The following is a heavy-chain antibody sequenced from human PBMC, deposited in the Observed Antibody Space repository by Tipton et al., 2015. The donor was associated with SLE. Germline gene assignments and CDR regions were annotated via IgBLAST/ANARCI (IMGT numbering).Heavy chain of an antibody. CDR3: AGDIVVTNGCRFDY. Sequence: SLRLSCAASGFTFSSYAMHWVRQAPGKGLEWVAVISYDGSNKYYADSVKGRFTISRDNSKNTLYLQMNSLRAEDTAVYYCAGDIVVTNGCRFDYWGQGTLVPVSS. D-gene: IGHD5-12*01. V-gene: IGHV3-30*04. CDR1: GFTFSSYA. CDR2: ISYDGSNK. J-gene: IGHJ4*02.